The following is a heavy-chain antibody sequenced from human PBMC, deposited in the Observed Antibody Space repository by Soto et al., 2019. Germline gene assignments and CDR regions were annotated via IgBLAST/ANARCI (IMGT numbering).Heavy chain of an antibody. D-gene: IGHD2-2*01. J-gene: IGHJ4*02. V-gene: IGHV1-18*01. CDR1: GYTFTDYG. CDR3: ARGPESRSTACFDC. CDR2: ISAYTGNT. Sequence: ASVKVSCKASGYTFTDYGITWVRQAPGQGLEWMGWISAYTGNTNYAQKVQGRVTMSTDTSTSPAYLELRSLRSDDTAVYYCARGPESRSTACFDCWRRGTLGAVSS.